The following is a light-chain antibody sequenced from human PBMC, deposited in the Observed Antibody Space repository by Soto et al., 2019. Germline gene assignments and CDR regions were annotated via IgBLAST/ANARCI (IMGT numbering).Light chain of an antibody. CDR2: EVS. Sequence: QSALAQPPSASGSPGQSVTISCTGTSSDVGAHNFVSWHQQHPGKAPKLMIYEVSKRPSGVPDRFSGSKSGNTASLTVTGLQAEDEADYYCSLYAGSNNYVFGTGTKVTVL. CDR1: SSDVGAHNF. CDR3: SLYAGSNNYV. J-gene: IGLJ1*01. V-gene: IGLV2-8*01.